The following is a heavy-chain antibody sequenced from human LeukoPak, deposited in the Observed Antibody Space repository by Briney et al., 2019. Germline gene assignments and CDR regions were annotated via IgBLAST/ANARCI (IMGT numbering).Heavy chain of an antibody. CDR3: ARVVGRGWYPQGGYYFES. Sequence: SETLSLTCTVSGGSINSSSYYWGWIRQPPGKGLEWIGSIFYSGSTYYNPSLKSRVAILVDTSKNQFSLIMSSVTAADTAVYYCARVVGRGWYPQGGYYFESWGQGTLVTVSS. CDR2: IFYSGST. D-gene: IGHD6-19*01. V-gene: IGHV4-39*07. CDR1: GGSINSSSYY. J-gene: IGHJ4*02.